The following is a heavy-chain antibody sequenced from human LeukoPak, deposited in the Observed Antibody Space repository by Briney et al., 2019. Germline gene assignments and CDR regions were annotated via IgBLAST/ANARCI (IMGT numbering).Heavy chain of an antibody. CDR2: IIPIFGTA. CDR1: GGTFSSYA. J-gene: IGHJ6*02. V-gene: IGHV1-69*13. CDR3: ARERRVVGANYYYGMDV. Sequence: GASVKVSCKASGGTFSSYAISWVRQAPGQGLEWMGGIIPIFGTANYAQKFQGRITITADESTSTAYMELSSLRSEDTAVYYCARERRVVGANYYYGMDVWGQGTTVTVSS. D-gene: IGHD1-26*01.